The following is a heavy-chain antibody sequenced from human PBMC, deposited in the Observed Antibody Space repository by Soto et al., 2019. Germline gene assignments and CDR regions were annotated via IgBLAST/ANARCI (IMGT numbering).Heavy chain of an antibody. V-gene: IGHV4-4*07. Sequence: SETLSLTCTVSSGSISSYHWSWIRQSARKGLEWLGRFYTTGITNYNPSLKSRLSMSEDTSKNQLSLRLTSVTAADTGVYYCARAGNEYGVDVWGQGTTVTVSS. CDR1: SGSISSYH. D-gene: IGHD3-10*01. CDR3: ARAGNEYGVDV. CDR2: FYTTGIT. J-gene: IGHJ6*02.